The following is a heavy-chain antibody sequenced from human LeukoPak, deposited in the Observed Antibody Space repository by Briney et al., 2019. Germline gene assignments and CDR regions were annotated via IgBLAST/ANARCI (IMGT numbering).Heavy chain of an antibody. CDR2: VNHSGST. J-gene: IGHJ4*02. Sequence: SETLSLTCAVYGESFSDYYWSWIRQPPGKGLEWIGEVNHSGSTNYNPSLKSRVTISVDTSKNQFSLKLNSVTAADTAVYYCARGGFPLIVGATHVDYWGQGTLVTVSS. CDR1: GESFSDYY. CDR3: ARGGFPLIVGATHVDY. V-gene: IGHV4-34*01. D-gene: IGHD1-26*01.